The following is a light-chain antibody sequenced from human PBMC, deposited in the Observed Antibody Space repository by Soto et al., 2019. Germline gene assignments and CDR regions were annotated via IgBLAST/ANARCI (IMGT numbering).Light chain of an antibody. J-gene: IGKJ5*01. CDR1: QNIYNW. CDR2: DAS. Sequence: DIQMTQSPSTLSASVGDRVTITCRARQNIYNWLAWYQLKPGKAPKLLIYDASRLESGVPSRLSGSGSGAEFTLTINSLQPDDFATYYCQQNNYYFGQGTRLEIK. V-gene: IGKV1-5*01. CDR3: QQNNYY.